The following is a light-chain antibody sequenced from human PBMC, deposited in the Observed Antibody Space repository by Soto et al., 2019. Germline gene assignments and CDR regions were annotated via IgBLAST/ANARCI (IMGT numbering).Light chain of an antibody. CDR3: QQYLYVYT. Sequence: EIVMTQSPATLSVSPGERATLSCRASQSVSSNLAWYQQKPGQAPRILIYGASTRATGIPARFSGSGSGTEFTLTISSLQSEDFAVYYCQQYLYVYTFGQGTKLEIK. CDR2: GAS. CDR1: QSVSSN. J-gene: IGKJ2*01. V-gene: IGKV3-15*01.